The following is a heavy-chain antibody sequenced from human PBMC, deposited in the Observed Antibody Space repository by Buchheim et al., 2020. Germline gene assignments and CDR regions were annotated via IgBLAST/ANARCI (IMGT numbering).Heavy chain of an antibody. CDR2: ISSSSSTI. D-gene: IGHD3-22*01. V-gene: IGHV3-48*01. CDR1: GFTFSSYS. J-gene: IGHJ4*02. CDR3: ARPPSDDSSGYYSDDY. Sequence: EVQLVESGGGLVQPGGFLRLSCAASGFTFSSYSMNWVRQAPGKGLEWVSYISSSSSTIYYADSVKGRFTISRDNAKNSLYLQMNSLRAKDTAVYYCARPPSDDSSGYYSDDYWGQGTL.